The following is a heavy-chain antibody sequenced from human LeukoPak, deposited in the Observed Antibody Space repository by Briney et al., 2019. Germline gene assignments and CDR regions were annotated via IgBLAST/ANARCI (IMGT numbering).Heavy chain of an antibody. Sequence: SETLSLTWALSGYSISSGYYWGWIRQPPGKGLEWIGIIYHSGSTYYNPSLKSRVTISVDTSKNQFSLKLSSVTAADTAVYYCARREGYDFWSGYYGAWGQGTLVTVSS. CDR2: IYHSGST. CDR3: ARREGYDFWSGYYGA. CDR1: GYSISSGYY. V-gene: IGHV4-38-2*01. D-gene: IGHD3-3*01. J-gene: IGHJ5*02.